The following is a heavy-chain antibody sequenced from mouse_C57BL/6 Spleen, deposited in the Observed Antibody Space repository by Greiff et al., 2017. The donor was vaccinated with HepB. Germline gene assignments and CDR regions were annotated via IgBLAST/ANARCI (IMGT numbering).Heavy chain of an antibody. Sequence: EVQVVESGGGLVKPGGSLKLSCAASGFTFSSYAMSWVRQTPEKRLEWVATISDGGSYTYYPDNVKGRFTISRDNAKNNLYLQMSHLKSEDTAMYYCARERGVTNAMDYWGQGTSVTVSS. J-gene: IGHJ4*01. CDR1: GFTFSSYA. D-gene: IGHD2-5*01. V-gene: IGHV5-4*01. CDR2: ISDGGSYT. CDR3: ARERGVTNAMDY.